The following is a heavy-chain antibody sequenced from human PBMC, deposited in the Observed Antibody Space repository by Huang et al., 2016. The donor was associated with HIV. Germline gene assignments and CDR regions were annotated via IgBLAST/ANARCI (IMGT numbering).Heavy chain of an antibody. D-gene: IGHD3-10*01. CDR1: GFAFSCFA. V-gene: IGHV3-30*01. CDR3: ARTGSYYYGSGIYHFGDY. J-gene: IGHJ4*02. CDR2: ISTDGTIK. Sequence: QVQLVESGGGVVQPGRSLRLSCAASGFAFSCFAMHWIRQAPGKGIQWLAVISTDGTIKNYADAVRGRFTISRDNSKGTVYLQMNSLRPEDTAVYSCARTGSYYYGSGIYHFGDYWGQGTLVTVSS.